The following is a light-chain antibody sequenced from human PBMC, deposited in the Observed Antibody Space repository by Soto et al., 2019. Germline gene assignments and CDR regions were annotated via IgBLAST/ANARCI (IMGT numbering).Light chain of an antibody. V-gene: IGKV3D-15*03. Sequence: EIVMTQSPATLSVYPGERATLSCRASQGVSSYLAWYQQKPGQAPRLLIYQTSIRAAGIPARFSASGSGTDFTLTISDVQPEDFALYYCHQRQSWPRTFGQGTKVDIK. CDR3: HQRQSWPRT. CDR2: QTS. J-gene: IGKJ1*01. CDR1: QGVSSY.